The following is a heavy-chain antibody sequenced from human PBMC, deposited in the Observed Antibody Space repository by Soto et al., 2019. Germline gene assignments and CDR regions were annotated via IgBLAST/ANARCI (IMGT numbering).Heavy chain of an antibody. D-gene: IGHD1-26*01. CDR3: AKSTAVEGATARLYYYYGMDV. V-gene: IGHV3-23*01. CDR1: GFTFSSYA. J-gene: IGHJ6*02. Sequence: GSLRLSCAASGFTFSSYAMSLVRQAPGKGLEWVSAISGSGGSTYYADSVKGRFTISRDNSKNTLYLQMNSLRAEDTAVYYCAKSTAVEGATARLYYYYGMDVWGQGTTVTVSS. CDR2: ISGSGGST.